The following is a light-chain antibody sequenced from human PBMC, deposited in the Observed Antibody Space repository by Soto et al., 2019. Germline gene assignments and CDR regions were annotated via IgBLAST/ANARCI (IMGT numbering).Light chain of an antibody. V-gene: IGKV2-28*01. CDR3: MQALQTPDT. CDR2: LGS. J-gene: IGKJ2*01. CDR1: QSLLHSNGYNY. Sequence: DIVMTQSPLSLPVTPGEPASISCRSSQSLLHSNGYNYLDWYLQKPGQSPQLLIYLGSNRASGVPDRFSGSGSATDFTLKISIVEAEDVGVYYCMQALQTPDTFGQGTKLEIK.